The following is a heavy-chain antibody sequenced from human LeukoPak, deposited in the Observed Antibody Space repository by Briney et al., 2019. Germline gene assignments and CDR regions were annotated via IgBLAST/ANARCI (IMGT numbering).Heavy chain of an antibody. D-gene: IGHD6-19*01. CDR1: GFTFSSYA. CDR2: ISGSGGNT. CDR3: AKVPGITMAGYTFDN. V-gene: IGHV3-23*01. Sequence: GGSLRLSCAASGFTFSSYAMSWVRRAPVKGLEWVSAISGSGGNTYYADSVKGRFTISRDNSKNTLYLQMNSLRAEDTGLYYCAKVPGITMAGYTFDNWGQGTLVTVSS. J-gene: IGHJ4*02.